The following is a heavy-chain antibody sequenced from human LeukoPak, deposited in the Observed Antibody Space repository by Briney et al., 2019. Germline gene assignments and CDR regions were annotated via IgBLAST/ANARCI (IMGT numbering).Heavy chain of an antibody. CDR3: ARGSGSSWYFYFDY. J-gene: IGHJ4*02. CDR2: ISGSGTDI. CDR1: GFTFSDPY. D-gene: IGHD6-13*01. V-gene: IGHV3-11*05. Sequence: GGSLRLSCEASGFTFSDPYMSWIRQAPGKGLECLSYISGSGTDINYADSVRGRFTISRDNAKNSVYLQMNSLRAEDTALYYCARGSGSSWYFYFDYWGQGTLVTVSS.